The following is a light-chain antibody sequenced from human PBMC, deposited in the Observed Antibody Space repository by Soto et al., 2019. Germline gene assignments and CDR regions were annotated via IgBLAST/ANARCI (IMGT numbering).Light chain of an antibody. V-gene: IGLV4-69*01. J-gene: IGLJ3*02. CDR2: LNSDGSH. CDR1: SGHNSYA. Sequence: QSVLTQPPSASASLGASVKLTCTLSSGHNSYAIAWHQQQPDKGPRYLMKLNSDGSHSKGDGIPDRFSGSSSGAERYLTISSLQSEDEADYYCQTWSTDIRVFGGGTKVTVL. CDR3: QTWSTDIRV.